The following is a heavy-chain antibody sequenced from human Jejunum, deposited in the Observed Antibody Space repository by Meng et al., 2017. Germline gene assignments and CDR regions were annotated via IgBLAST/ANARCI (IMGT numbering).Heavy chain of an antibody. CDR1: GDSISSSYW. CDR2: IYHSGTT. CDR3: ARDFEALNGV. J-gene: IGHJ1*01. Sequence: QVHLHQWGAGLLKPWGPLSLTCAVSGDSISSSYWWSWVRQSPGKGLEWIGEIYHSGTTNYNPSLKSRVTLSVDKSKNQFSLNLSSVTAADTAVYFCARDFEALNGVWGQGTLVTVSS. D-gene: IGHD2-8*01. V-gene: IGHV4-4*02.